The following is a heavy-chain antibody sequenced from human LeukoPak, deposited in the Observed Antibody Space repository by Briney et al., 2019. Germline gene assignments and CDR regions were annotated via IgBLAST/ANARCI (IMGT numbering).Heavy chain of an antibody. V-gene: IGHV4-34*01. CDR1: GGSFGGYC. CDR2: INHSGST. CDR3: ARGSVLMGYASFDY. J-gene: IGHJ4*02. Sequence: PSETLSLTCAVYGGSFGGYCCSWIRQPPGKGLEWIGGINHSGSTNYNSSLKSRVTISVDTSKNHFSLKLSSVTAADTAVYYCARGSVLMGYASFDYWGQGALVTVSS. D-gene: IGHD2-8*01.